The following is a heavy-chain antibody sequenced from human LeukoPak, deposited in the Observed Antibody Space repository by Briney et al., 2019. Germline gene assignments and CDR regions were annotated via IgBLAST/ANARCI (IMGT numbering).Heavy chain of an antibody. Sequence: PGGSLRLSCAASGFTFSSYAMSWVRQAPGKGLEWVSSVSGGAGATYYADSVKGRFTISRHNSENTLYLQMNSLRAEDTAVYYCAKDLTVTTIPYFDYWGQGTLVTVSS. CDR3: AKDLTVTTIPYFDY. CDR2: VSGGAGAT. CDR1: GFTFSSYA. J-gene: IGHJ4*02. V-gene: IGHV3-23*01. D-gene: IGHD4-17*01.